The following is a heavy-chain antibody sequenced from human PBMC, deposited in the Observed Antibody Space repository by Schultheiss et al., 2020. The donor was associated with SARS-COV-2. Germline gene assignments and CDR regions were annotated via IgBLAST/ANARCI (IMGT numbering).Heavy chain of an antibody. CDR3: ARGRQVAAAGTNWFDP. J-gene: IGHJ5*02. Sequence: SETLSLTCTVSGGSVSSGSYYWSWIRQPPGKGLEWIGYIYYSGSTNYNPSLKSLVTISVDTSKNQFSLKLSSVTAADTAVYYCARGRQVAAAGTNWFDPWGQGTLVTVSS. D-gene: IGHD6-13*01. CDR1: GGSVSSGSYY. V-gene: IGHV4-61*01. CDR2: IYYSGST.